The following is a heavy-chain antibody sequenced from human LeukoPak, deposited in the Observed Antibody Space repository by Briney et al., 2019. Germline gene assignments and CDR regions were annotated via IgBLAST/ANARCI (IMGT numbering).Heavy chain of an antibody. V-gene: IGHV1-69*06. D-gene: IGHD3-10*01. J-gene: IGHJ4*02. Sequence: SVKVSCKASGGTFSSYAISWVRQAPGQGLEWMGGIIPIFGTANYAQKFQGRVTMTEDTSTDTAYMELSSLRSEDTAVYYCATDPALWFGEIPTAYWGQGTLVTVSS. CDR2: IIPIFGTA. CDR1: GGTFSSYA. CDR3: ATDPALWFGEIPTAY.